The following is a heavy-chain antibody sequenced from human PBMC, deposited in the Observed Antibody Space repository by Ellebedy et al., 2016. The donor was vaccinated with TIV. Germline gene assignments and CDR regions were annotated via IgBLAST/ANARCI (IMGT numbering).Heavy chain of an antibody. D-gene: IGHD3-10*01. J-gene: IGHJ2*01. CDR1: GFTVTSSY. CDR2: VSGSGSNT. CDR3: AKNREKWELPNWFFDL. Sequence: GESLKISXAASGFTVTSSYMSWVRQAPGKGLECVSTVSGSGSNTYYADSVKGRFTISRDNSKDTLYLQMNSLRAEDTALYYCAKNREKWELPNWFFDLWGRGTLVTVSS. V-gene: IGHV3-23*01.